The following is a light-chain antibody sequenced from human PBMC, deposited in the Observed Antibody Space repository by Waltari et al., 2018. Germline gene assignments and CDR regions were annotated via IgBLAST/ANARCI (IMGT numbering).Light chain of an antibody. J-gene: IGKJ1*01. V-gene: IGKV3-15*01. CDR3: QQYNNWPLL. Sequence: EIVMTQSPATLSVSPGERATLSCRASQSISSNLAWYQQKPGQAPRLLFYGACIRATGIPARFSGSGSGTEFTLTINSMQSEDFAVYYCQQYNNWPLLFGQGTKVEIK. CDR1: QSISSN. CDR2: GAC.